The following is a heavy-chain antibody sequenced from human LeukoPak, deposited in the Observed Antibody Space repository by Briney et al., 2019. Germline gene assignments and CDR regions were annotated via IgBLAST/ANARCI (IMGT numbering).Heavy chain of an antibody. J-gene: IGHJ4*02. CDR2: ISWNSGYI. CDR3: AKDGIGSRMSYFDY. CDR1: GFTFDDYA. Sequence: GGSLRLSCAASGFTFDDYAMHWVRQAPGKGLEWVSGISWNSGYIGYEDSVKGRFTISRDNAKNSLYLQMNSLRAEDTAVYYCAKDGIGSRMSYFDYWGQGTLVTVSS. V-gene: IGHV3-9*01. D-gene: IGHD3-10*01.